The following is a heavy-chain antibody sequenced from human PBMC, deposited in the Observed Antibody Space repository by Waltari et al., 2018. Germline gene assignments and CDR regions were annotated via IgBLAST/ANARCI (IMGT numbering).Heavy chain of an antibody. CDR2: IRHDGSEK. J-gene: IGHJ4*02. CDR3: VRTHPSGWDY. CDR1: GFTFSDCC. D-gene: IGHD6-19*01. Sequence: VQLVESGGGSVQPVGSLRLSCAASGFTFSDCCMSWVRQVPGKGLEWVANIRHDGSEKYYVDSGKGRFTISRDNAKSSLYLQMNSLRVEDTAVYYCVRTHPSGWDYWGQGTLVTVSS. V-gene: IGHV3-7*01.